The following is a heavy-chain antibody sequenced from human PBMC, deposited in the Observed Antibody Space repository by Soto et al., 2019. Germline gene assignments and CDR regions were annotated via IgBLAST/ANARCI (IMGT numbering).Heavy chain of an antibody. V-gene: IGHV2-5*01. CDR1: GFSLSTSGVG. Sequence: QITLKESGPTLVKPTQTLTLTCTFSGFSLSTSGVGVGWIRQPPGKALEWLALIYWNDDKRYSPSLKSRLTITKDTSKNQVVLTMTNMDPVDTATYYCAHSRIAAAGAPQRSFDYWGQGTLVTVSS. CDR2: IYWNDDK. D-gene: IGHD6-25*01. J-gene: IGHJ4*02. CDR3: AHSRIAAAGAPQRSFDY.